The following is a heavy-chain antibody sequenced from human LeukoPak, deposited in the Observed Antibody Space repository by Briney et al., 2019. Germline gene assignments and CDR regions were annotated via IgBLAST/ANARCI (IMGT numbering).Heavy chain of an antibody. Sequence: ASVKVSCKASGYTFTGYYMHWVRQAPGQGLEWMGWINPNSGGTNYAQKFQGRVTMTRDTSISTAYMELSRLRSDDTAVYYCARAEYSSSWHPYYYYYYMDVWGKGTTVTISS. CDR1: GYTFTGYY. D-gene: IGHD6-13*01. J-gene: IGHJ6*03. V-gene: IGHV1-2*02. CDR3: ARAEYSSSWHPYYYYYYMDV. CDR2: INPNSGGT.